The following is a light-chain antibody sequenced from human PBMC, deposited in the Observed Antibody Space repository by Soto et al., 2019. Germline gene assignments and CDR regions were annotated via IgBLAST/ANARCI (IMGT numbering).Light chain of an antibody. CDR2: DAS. J-gene: IGKJ4*01. CDR3: QQFQAYPLT. CDR1: QDISTS. Sequence: QLTQSPSSLSASVGDRVTIPCRASQDISTSLAWYQQKPGKPPKLLIYDASTLESGVPSRFSGRGSGTDFTLTISSLQPEDFAPYFCQQFQAYPLTFGGGTRVDIK. V-gene: IGKV1-13*02.